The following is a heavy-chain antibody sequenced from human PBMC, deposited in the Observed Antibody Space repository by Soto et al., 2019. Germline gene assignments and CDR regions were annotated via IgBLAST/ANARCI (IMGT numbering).Heavy chain of an antibody. CDR3: AKDRAVVRGTYYYYIMDV. D-gene: IGHD2-15*01. Sequence: GGSLRLSCAAAGFTFSRYGMHWVRQAPGKGLEWLAVISYDESIKYFSDSVKGRFSITRDNAKNTLYLHMNSLRAEDTAVYYCAKDRAVVRGTYYYYIMDVWGQGTTVTVSS. CDR2: ISYDESIK. V-gene: IGHV3-30*18. CDR1: GFTFSRYG. J-gene: IGHJ6*02.